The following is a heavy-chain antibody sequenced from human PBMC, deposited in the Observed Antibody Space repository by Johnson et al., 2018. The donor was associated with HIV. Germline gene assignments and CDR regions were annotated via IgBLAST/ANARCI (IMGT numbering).Heavy chain of an antibody. Sequence: QVHLVESGGDVVQPGRSLRLSCAASGFTFSSYAMHWVRQAPGTGLEWVALISYDGTNKYYADSVKGRFTISRDNSKNTLYLQMNSLRAEDTAVYYCAREELEPDVFDIWGQGTMVTVSS. J-gene: IGHJ3*02. D-gene: IGHD1-1*01. CDR3: AREELEPDVFDI. CDR2: ISYDGTNK. CDR1: GFTFSSYA. V-gene: IGHV3-30-3*01.